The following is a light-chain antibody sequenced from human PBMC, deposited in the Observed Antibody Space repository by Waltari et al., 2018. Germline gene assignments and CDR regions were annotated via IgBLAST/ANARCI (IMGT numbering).Light chain of an antibody. CDR2: AVT. V-gene: IGLV2-14*01. CDR1: SSDIGGYNY. Sequence: QSALTQPASVSGPPGQSITISCTGTSSDIGGYNYVSWYQHHPGKAPQLMIYAVTKRPSGVSSRFCGSKSGNTASLTISGLQAEDEANYFCSSYTSTSTLDVFGGGTKLTVL. J-gene: IGLJ2*01. CDR3: SSYTSTSTLDV.